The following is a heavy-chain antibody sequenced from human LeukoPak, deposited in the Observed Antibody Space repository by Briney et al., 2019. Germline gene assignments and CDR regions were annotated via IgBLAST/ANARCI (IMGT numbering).Heavy chain of an antibody. CDR3: ARSQYRWRVRKGFDY. CDR2: LKENGSEK. Sequence: PGGGLRLSCASPGFTFNHHWMTWVRQAPGKGLELVANLKENGSEKYYLNSEKGRFTTSSDTAKTSLYLQMNSLRAEDTAVYYCARSQYRWRVRKGFDYWGQGTLVTVSS. CDR1: GFTFNHHW. V-gene: IGHV3-7*01. J-gene: IGHJ4*02. D-gene: IGHD6-19*01.